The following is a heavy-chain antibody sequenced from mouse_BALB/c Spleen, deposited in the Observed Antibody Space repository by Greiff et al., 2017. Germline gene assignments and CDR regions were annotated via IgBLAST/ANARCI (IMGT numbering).Heavy chain of an antibody. CDR3: ARSDYYGSSHYFDY. D-gene: IGHD1-1*01. CDR1: GYSITSDYA. V-gene: IGHV3-2*02. J-gene: IGHJ2*01. Sequence: DVKLQESGPGLVKPSQSLSLTCTVTGYSITSDYAWNWIRQFPGNKLEWMGYISYSGSTSYNPSLKSRISITRDTSKNQFFLQLNSVTTEDTATYYCARSDYYGSSHYFDYWGQGTTLTVSS. CDR2: ISYSGST.